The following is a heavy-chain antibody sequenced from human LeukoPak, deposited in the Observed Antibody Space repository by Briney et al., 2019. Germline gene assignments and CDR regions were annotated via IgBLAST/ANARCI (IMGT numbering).Heavy chain of an antibody. Sequence: SETLSLTCTVSGGSISSSSYYWGWIRQPPGKGLEWIGSIYYSGSTYYNPSLKSRVTISVDTSKNQFSLKLSSVTAADTAVYYCARRLPPDSSGWYYFDYWGQGTLVTVSS. CDR3: ARRLPPDSSGWYYFDY. D-gene: IGHD6-19*01. CDR1: GGSISSSSYY. J-gene: IGHJ4*02. CDR2: IYYSGST. V-gene: IGHV4-39*01.